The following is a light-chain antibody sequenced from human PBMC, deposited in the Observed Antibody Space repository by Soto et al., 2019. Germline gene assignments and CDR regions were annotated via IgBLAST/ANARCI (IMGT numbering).Light chain of an antibody. J-gene: IGKJ3*01. CDR2: DAS. V-gene: IGKV3-15*01. CDR3: HQYNKRPRT. Sequence: EIVTSQSPATLSVSKGEGATLSCRPSQSVDKDLAWYRQKPGQAPSLLVYDASTRATGVPARFSGSGSGTEFTLTITSLQSEDFAVYFCHQYNKRPRTFGRGTNVDIK. CDR1: QSVDKD.